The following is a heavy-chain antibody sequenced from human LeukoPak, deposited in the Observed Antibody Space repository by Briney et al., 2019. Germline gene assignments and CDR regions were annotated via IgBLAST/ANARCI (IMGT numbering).Heavy chain of an antibody. CDR2: IYSSGST. CDR1: GFTVTSNY. D-gene: IGHD5-12*01. Sequence: GGSLRLSCVVSGFTVTSNYMNWVRQAPGKGLEWVSVIYSSGSTYYADSVKGRFTISRDNSKNTLYLQMNSLRAEDTAVYYCARHDGGYGPFDYWGQGTLVTVSS. V-gene: IGHV3-53*01. J-gene: IGHJ4*02. CDR3: ARHDGGYGPFDY.